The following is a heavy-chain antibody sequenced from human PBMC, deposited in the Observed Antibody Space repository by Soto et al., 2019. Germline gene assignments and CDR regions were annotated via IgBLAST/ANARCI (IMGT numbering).Heavy chain of an antibody. CDR3: VKSRAKYISSGYSFED. Sequence: PGGSLRLSCSVSGFIFSNSAMHWVRQAPGKAPEYLSGISTSGRDTYQADSVKGRFIISRDNSKNTLFLQMTSLRAEDTAVYYCVKSRAKYISSGYSFEDWGQGTLVTVSS. D-gene: IGHD3-22*01. J-gene: IGHJ4*02. CDR1: GFIFSNSA. CDR2: ISTSGRDT. V-gene: IGHV3-64D*06.